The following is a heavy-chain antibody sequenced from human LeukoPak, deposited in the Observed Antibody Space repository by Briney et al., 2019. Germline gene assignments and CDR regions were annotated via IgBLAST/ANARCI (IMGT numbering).Heavy chain of an antibody. V-gene: IGHV3-30-3*01. CDR3: ARKGLLDY. CDR1: GFTFSSYA. Sequence: GGSLRLSCAASGFTFSSYAMHWVRQAPGKGLEWVAVISYDGSNKYYADSVKGRFTISRDNSKNTLYLQMNSLRAEDTAVYYCARKGLLDYWGQGTLVTVSS. J-gene: IGHJ4*02. D-gene: IGHD2-15*01. CDR2: ISYDGSNK.